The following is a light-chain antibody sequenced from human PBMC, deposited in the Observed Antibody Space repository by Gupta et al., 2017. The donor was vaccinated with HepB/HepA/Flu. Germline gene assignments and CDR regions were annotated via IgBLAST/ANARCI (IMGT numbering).Light chain of an antibody. CDR3: SAWYSSLLGWV. J-gene: IGLJ3*02. V-gene: IGLV10-54*04. Sequence: QAGLTQPHSGSKGSRPTATLSCTGSSTNIGYAGAGWLQQHQAHPPTLLAYRNNSRPSGISERFSASRSGNTASLTITGRQPADETDYYCSAWYSSLLGWVFGGGTKLTVL. CDR1: STNIGYAG. CDR2: RNN.